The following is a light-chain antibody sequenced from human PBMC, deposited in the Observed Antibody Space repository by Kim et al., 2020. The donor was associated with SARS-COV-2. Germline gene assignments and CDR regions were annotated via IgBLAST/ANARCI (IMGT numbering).Light chain of an antibody. CDR2: DNF. Sequence: QSVLTQPPSVSAAPGQKVTISCSGSTSNLGKNAVFWYQQVPGTAPKLLIYDNFRRPSGIPDRFSGSRSGTSATLEITGLQTGDEADYYCGVWDRTLKTAFFGGGTKVTVL. CDR3: GVWDRTLKTAF. V-gene: IGLV1-51*01. J-gene: IGLJ2*01. CDR1: TSNLGKNA.